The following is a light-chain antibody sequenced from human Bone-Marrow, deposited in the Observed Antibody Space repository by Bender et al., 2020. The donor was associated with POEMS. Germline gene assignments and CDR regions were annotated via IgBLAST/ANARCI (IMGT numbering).Light chain of an antibody. Sequence: SYVLTQPPSVSVAPGQMATISCGGNNIGFKTIHWYQQKPGQAPVLVMYDDDDRPSGIPERFSGSHSGDTATLTIRRVEAGDEADYYCQMWDSNTDHAIFGAGTKVTVL. V-gene: IGLV3-21*02. CDR3: QMWDSNTDHAI. CDR2: DDD. J-gene: IGLJ1*01. CDR1: NIGFKT.